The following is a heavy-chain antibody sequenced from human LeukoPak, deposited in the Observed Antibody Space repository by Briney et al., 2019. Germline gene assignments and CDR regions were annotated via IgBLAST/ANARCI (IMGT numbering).Heavy chain of an antibody. D-gene: IGHD5-18*01. V-gene: IGHV3-30*18. J-gene: IGHJ4*02. CDR3: AKPLDVTTPMDGFDY. CDR2: ISFDGRNK. Sequence: PGRSLRLSCGASGFXFSTYGIHWVRQAPGKGLEWVALISFDGRNKYYADSVKGRFTISRDNSKITLCLQMNSLRTEDTAVYYCAKPLDVTTPMDGFDYWGQGTLVTVSS. CDR1: GFXFSTYG.